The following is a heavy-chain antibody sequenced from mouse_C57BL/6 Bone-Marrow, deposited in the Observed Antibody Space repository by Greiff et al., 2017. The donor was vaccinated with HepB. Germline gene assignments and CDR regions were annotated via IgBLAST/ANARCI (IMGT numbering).Heavy chain of an antibody. CDR3: ARELRYPFAY. Sequence: QLQQSGPELVKPGASVKISCKASGYAFSSSWMNWVKQRPGKGLEWIGRIYPGDGDTNYNGKFKGKATLTADKSSSTAYMQLSSLTSEDSAVYFCARELRYPFAYWGQGTLVTVSA. CDR2: IYPGDGDT. J-gene: IGHJ3*01. CDR1: GYAFSSSW. V-gene: IGHV1-82*01. D-gene: IGHD1-1*01.